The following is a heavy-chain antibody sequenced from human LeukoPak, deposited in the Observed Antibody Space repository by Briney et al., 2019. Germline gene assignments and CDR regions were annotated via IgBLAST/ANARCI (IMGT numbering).Heavy chain of an antibody. D-gene: IGHD3-10*01. V-gene: IGHV4-34*01. CDR3: AREPYWFGELGYYYYYYYMDV. J-gene: IGHJ6*03. CDR2: INHSGST. Sequence: SETLSLTCAVYGGSFSGYYWSWIRQPPGKGLEWIGEINHSGSTNYNPSLKSRVTISVDTSKNQFSLQLNSVTPEDTAVYYCAREPYWFGELGYYYYYYYMDVWGKGTTVTISS. CDR1: GGSFSGYY.